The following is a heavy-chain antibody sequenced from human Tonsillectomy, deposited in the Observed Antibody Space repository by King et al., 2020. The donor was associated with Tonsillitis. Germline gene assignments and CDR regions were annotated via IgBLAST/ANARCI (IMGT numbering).Heavy chain of an antibody. CDR2: IWYDGSNK. V-gene: IGHV3-33*01. CDR1: GFTFSNYG. CDR3: ARDKLSAASYIDY. J-gene: IGHJ4*02. D-gene: IGHD2-15*01. Sequence: QLVQSGGGVVQPGRSLRLSCAASGFTFSNYGMHWVRQAPGKGLEWVAVIWYDGSNKYYADSVKGRFTISRDNSKNTLYLQMNSLRAEDTAVYYCARDKLSAASYIDYWGQGTLVTVSS.